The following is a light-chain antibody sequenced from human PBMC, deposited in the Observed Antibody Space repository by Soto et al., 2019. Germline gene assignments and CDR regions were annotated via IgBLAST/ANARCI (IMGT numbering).Light chain of an antibody. CDR2: GAS. Sequence: EIVLTQSPGTLSLSPGERATLSCRASQSVRSTLLAWYQHKPGQAPRLVIYGASKRATGIPDRFSGSGSGTDFTLTISRLEPEDFAVYYCQQYGSSITFGQGTKVDIK. V-gene: IGKV3-20*01. CDR3: QQYGSSIT. CDR1: QSVRSTL. J-gene: IGKJ1*01.